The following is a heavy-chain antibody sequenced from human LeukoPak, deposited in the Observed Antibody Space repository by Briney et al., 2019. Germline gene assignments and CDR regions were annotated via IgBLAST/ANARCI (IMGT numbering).Heavy chain of an antibody. J-gene: IGHJ3*02. Sequence: MHGESLKISCKGSGYSFTSYWIGWVRQMPGKGLEWMGIIYPGDSDTRYSPSFQGQVTISADKSISTAYLQWSSLKASDTAMYYCARPGSGYSYGIGPFYDIWGQGTMVTVSS. D-gene: IGHD5-18*01. CDR2: IYPGDSDT. CDR1: GYSFTSYW. CDR3: ARPGSGYSYGIGPFYDI. V-gene: IGHV5-51*01.